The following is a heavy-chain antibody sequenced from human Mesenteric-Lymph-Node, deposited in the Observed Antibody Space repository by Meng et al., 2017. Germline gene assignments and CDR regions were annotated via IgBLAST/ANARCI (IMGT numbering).Heavy chain of an antibody. D-gene: IGHD6-19*01. Sequence: GESLKISCAASGFTFSSYWMTWVRQAPGKGLEWVANIKQDGNEKYYVDSVKGRFTISRDNAKNSLYLQIHSLRVEDTAVYYCATQSSVFNYWGQGTLVTVSS. J-gene: IGHJ4*02. CDR2: IKQDGNEK. V-gene: IGHV3-7*01. CDR3: ATQSSVFNY. CDR1: GFTFSSYW.